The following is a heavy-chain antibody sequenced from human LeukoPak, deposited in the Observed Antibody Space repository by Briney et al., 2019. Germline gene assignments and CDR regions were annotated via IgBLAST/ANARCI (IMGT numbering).Heavy chain of an antibody. Sequence: SVKVSCKASGGTFSCYAISWVRQAPGQGLEWMGGVIPIFGTANYAQKFQGRVTITADKSTSTAYMELRSLRSDDTAVYYCARESFVGATRPDYWGQGTLVTVSS. CDR2: VIPIFGTA. D-gene: IGHD1-26*01. V-gene: IGHV1-69*06. CDR1: GGTFSCYA. J-gene: IGHJ4*02. CDR3: ARESFVGATRPDY.